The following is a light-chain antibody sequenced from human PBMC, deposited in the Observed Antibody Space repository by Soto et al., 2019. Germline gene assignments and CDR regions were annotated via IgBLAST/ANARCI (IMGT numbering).Light chain of an antibody. V-gene: IGKV3-20*01. J-gene: IGKJ2*01. Sequence: EIVLTQSPGTLSLSPGERATLSCRASQSVSSNYLAWYQQKPGQAPRLLIYSASSRATGIQDRFSGSGSGXDXTXXXXXXXPEDFAVYYCQEYHTSPPGYTFGQGTKLEIK. CDR2: SAS. CDR3: QEYHTSPPGYT. CDR1: QSVSSNY.